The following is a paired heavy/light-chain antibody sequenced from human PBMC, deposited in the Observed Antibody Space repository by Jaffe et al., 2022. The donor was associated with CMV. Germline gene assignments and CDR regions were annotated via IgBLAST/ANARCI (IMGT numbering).Light chain of an antibody. Sequence: DIQMTQSPSSLSASVGDRVTITCQASEDVGKHLNWYQQKLGKAPSLLIYDASNLERGVPSRFSGSGSGAHFTLIISSLQPEDFATYYCQQYDNLYSFGQGTKLEVK. CDR3: QQYDNLYS. CDR1: EDVGKH. V-gene: IGKV1-33*01. CDR2: DAS. J-gene: IGKJ2*03.
Heavy chain of an antibody. J-gene: IGHJ4*02. V-gene: IGHV3-30*18. D-gene: IGHD3-3*01. CDR2: ISFDGESY. CDR1: GFTFNTYG. CDR3: AKVRMDFGVAAFDH. Sequence: QVQLVESGGGVVQPGRSLRLSCAASGFTFNTYGMHWVRQAPGKGLEWVAVISFDGESYYYHDSVKGRFTISRDNSKNTLYLQMDSLRSEDTAVYYCAKVRMDFGVAAFDHWGQGTLVTVSS.